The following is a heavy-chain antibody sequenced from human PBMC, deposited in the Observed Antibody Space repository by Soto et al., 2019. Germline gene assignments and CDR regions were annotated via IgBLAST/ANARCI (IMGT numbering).Heavy chain of an antibody. CDR3: AKGGFFPREAYFDY. CDR2: ITSSGDGT. D-gene: IGHD3-3*01. J-gene: IGHJ4*02. V-gene: IGHV3-23*01. Sequence: GGSLRLSCVVSGFTFSSNVMSWVRQAPGRGLEWVSLITSSGDGTYYADAVKGRFTISRDNSKSTLYLQMKSLRAEDTAVYYCAKGGFFPREAYFDYWGLGTLVTVSS. CDR1: GFTFSSNV.